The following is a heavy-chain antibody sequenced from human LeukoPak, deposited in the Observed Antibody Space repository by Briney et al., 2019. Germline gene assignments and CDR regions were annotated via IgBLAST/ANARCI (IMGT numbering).Heavy chain of an antibody. CDR3: ARDRPNYYGSDGHYYRRDGDY. V-gene: IGHV3-23*01. CDR1: GFTFSIYA. J-gene: IGHJ4*02. Sequence: GGSLRLSCAASGFTFSIYAMSWVRQAPGKGLQWVSSITSRGESTWYVDSVKGRFTITRDNSENTPYLQMHSLRAEDTAVYYCARDRPNYYGSDGHYYRRDGDYWGRGTLVSVSS. D-gene: IGHD3-22*01. CDR2: ITSRGEST.